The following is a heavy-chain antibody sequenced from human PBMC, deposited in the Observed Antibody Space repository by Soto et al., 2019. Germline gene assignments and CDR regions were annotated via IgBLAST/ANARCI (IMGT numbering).Heavy chain of an antibody. J-gene: IGHJ3*02. CDR3: ARDIAARLIPDAFDI. CDR1: GGTFSSYA. D-gene: IGHD6-6*01. V-gene: IGHV1-69*13. Sequence: SVKVSCKASGGTFSSYAISWVRQAPGQGLEWMGGIIPIFGTANYAQKFKGRVTITADESTSTAYMELSSLRSEDTAVYYCARDIAARLIPDAFDIWGQGXMVTASS. CDR2: IIPIFGTA.